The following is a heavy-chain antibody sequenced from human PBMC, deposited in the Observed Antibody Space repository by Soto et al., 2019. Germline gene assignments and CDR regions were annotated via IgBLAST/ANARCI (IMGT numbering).Heavy chain of an antibody. V-gene: IGHV1-69*01. Sequence: QVQLVQSGAEVKKPGSSVKVSCEASGGTFSSYSINWVRQAPGQGLEWMGVTIPSCGTANYAQKFQGRVTITADESTSTAYMELSSLRSEDTAVYYCARDGGRHSGGIDYWGQGTLVTVSS. CDR2: TIPSCGTA. D-gene: IGHD1-26*01. CDR1: GGTFSSYS. J-gene: IGHJ4*02. CDR3: ARDGGRHSGGIDY.